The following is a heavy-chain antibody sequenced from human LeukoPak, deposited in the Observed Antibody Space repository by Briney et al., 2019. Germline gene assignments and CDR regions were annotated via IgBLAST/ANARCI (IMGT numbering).Heavy chain of an antibody. D-gene: IGHD1-14*01. CDR2: INLNSGDT. V-gene: IGHV1-2*02. Sequence: ASVKLSCKPSGYSFTGYYMHWMRQAPGQGLEWMGWINLNSGDTNYAEKFQGRVTMTRDTSISTAYVELSRLRYDDTAVYYCASWAGGNAPVASFDYWGQGTLVIVSS. CDR3: ASWAGGNAPVASFDY. J-gene: IGHJ4*02. CDR1: GYSFTGYY.